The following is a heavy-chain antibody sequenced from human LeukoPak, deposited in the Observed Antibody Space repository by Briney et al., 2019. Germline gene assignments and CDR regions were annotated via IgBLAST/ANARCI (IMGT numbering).Heavy chain of an antibody. D-gene: IGHD6-19*01. CDR3: ARDLPGAGTSGGPFDD. Sequence: SETLSLTCTVSGGSISSSSYYWGWIRQPPGKGLEWIGTIYYRGSTYYNPSLKSRVTISIDTSKNQFSLKLSSVTAADTAVYYCARDLPGAGTSGGPFDDWGQGTLVSVSS. J-gene: IGHJ4*02. CDR2: IYYRGST. V-gene: IGHV4-39*07. CDR1: GGSISSSSYY.